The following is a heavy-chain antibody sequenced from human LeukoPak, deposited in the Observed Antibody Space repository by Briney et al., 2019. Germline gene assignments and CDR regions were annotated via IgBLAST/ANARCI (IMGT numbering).Heavy chain of an antibody. CDR3: ARDSLTGTTHFDY. CDR2: IYYSGST. D-gene: IGHD1-20*01. V-gene: IGHV4-39*07. CDR1: GGSISSSSYY. J-gene: IGHJ4*02. Sequence: PSETLSLTCTVSGGSISSSSYYWGWIRQPPGKGLEWIGSIYYSGSTYYNPSLKSRVTISVDTSKNQFSLKLSSVTAADTAVYYCARDSLTGTTHFDYWGQGTLVTVSS.